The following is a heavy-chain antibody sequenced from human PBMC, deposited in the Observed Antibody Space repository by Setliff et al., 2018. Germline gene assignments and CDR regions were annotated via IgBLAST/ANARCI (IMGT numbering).Heavy chain of an antibody. V-gene: IGHV3-23*01. D-gene: IGHD1-1*01. Sequence: GGSLRLSCVASGFTFSNYAINWVRQAPGQGLEWVSGISGGGINTDYADSVKGRFTISRDNAKDTLYLQMNSLRAEDTAEYYCTKDSNGEFADYWGQGTLVTVSS. CDR1: GFTFSNYA. J-gene: IGHJ4*02. CDR3: TKDSNGEFADY. CDR2: ISGGGINT.